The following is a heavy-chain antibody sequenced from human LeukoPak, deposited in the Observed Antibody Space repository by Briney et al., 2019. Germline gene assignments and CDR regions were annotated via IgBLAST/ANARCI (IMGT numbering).Heavy chain of an antibody. J-gene: IGHJ5*02. CDR3: AKHPTMVLGWFDP. V-gene: IGHV3-23*01. CDR2: ISPSGDIT. CDR1: GFTFSNHG. Sequence: GGTLRLSCAASGFTFSNHGMNWVRQAPGKGLEWVSGISPSGDITYYADSVKGRFTISRDNSKNTLYLEVNSLRAEDTAVYYCAKHPTMVLGWFDPWGQGTLVTVSS. D-gene: IGHD4-23*01.